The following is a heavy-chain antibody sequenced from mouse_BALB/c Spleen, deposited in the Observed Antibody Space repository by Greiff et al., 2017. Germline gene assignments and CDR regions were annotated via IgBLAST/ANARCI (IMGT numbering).Heavy chain of an antibody. Sequence: EVQLQESGAELVRSGASVKLSCTASGFNIKDYYMHWVKQRPEQGLEWIGWIDPENGDTEYAPKFQGKATMTADTSSNTAYLQLSSLTSEDTAVYYCNARLRLRGKGYAMDYWGQGTSVTVSS. J-gene: IGHJ4*01. D-gene: IGHD1-2*01. CDR2: IDPENGDT. CDR1: GFNIKDYY. CDR3: NARLRLRGKGYAMDY. V-gene: IGHV14-4*02.